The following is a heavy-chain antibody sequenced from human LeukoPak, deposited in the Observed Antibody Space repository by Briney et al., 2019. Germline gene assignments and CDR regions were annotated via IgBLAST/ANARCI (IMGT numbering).Heavy chain of an antibody. CDR2: ISGSGDRT. D-gene: IGHD2-8*02. J-gene: IGHJ3*02. V-gene: IGHV3-23*01. Sequence: GGSLRLSCIASGFTFSNYGMSWVRQAPGKGLEWVSIISGSGDRTLHADSVKGRFTVSRDNSKNTVYLQMNSLRAEDTAVYYCAKDLRDIRTLVDLQMIWGQGTLVIVSS. CDR3: AKDLRDIRTLVDLQMI. CDR1: GFTFSNYG.